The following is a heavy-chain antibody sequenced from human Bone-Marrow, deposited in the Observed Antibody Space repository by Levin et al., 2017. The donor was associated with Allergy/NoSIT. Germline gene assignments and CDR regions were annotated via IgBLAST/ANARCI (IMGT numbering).Heavy chain of an antibody. J-gene: IGHJ2*01. D-gene: IGHD3-16*01. Sequence: GESLKISCKASGYSFTGYYMHWVRHAPGQGLEWMGWINPYSGDTHFARKFQGRITMTRDTSISTVYMELRTLTSADTAVYYCAKSPTAGVIPSHLRWGPKPPPTSRDKNSNFDFWGRGTLVSVSS. CDR1: GYSFTGYY. V-gene: IGHV1-2*02. CDR2: INPYSGDT. CDR3: AKSPTAGVIPSHLRWGPKPPPTSRDKNSNFDF.